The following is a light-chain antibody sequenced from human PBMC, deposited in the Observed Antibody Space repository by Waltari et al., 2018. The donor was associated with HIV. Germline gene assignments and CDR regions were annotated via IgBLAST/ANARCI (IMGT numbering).Light chain of an antibody. CDR2: DVS. V-gene: IGLV2-14*03. Sequence: QSALTQPASVSGSPGQSITISCTGTSSDVGGYNYVSWYQQHPGKAPKLMIYDVSNRPSGVSNRFSCSKSGNTASLTISWLQAEDEADYYCSSYTSSSTPKVFGGGTKLTVL. J-gene: IGLJ2*01. CDR3: SSYTSSSTPKV. CDR1: SSDVGGYNY.